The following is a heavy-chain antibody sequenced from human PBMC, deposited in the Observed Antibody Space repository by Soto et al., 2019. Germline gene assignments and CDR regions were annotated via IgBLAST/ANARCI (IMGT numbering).Heavy chain of an antibody. CDR3: ARGGDVVVPANWFDP. J-gene: IGHJ5*02. CDR2: ISSSSSYI. D-gene: IGHD2-2*01. Sequence: PVGSLRLSCAASGFTFSSYSMNWVRQAPGKGLEWVSSISSSSSYIYYADSVKGRFTISRDNAKNSLYLQMNSLRAEDTAVYYCARGGDVVVPANWFDPWGQGTLVTVSS. CDR1: GFTFSSYS. V-gene: IGHV3-21*01.